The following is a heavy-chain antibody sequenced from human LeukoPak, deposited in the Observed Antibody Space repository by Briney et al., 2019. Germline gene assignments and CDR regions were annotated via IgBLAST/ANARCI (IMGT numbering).Heavy chain of an antibody. CDR3: ARSGSSWRRESEYFQH. CDR1: GYTFTSYG. CDR2: ISAYNGNT. J-gene: IGHJ1*01. Sequence: ASVKVSCKASGYTFTSYGISWVRQAPGQGLEWMGWISAYNGNTNYAQKLQGRVTMTTDTSTSTAYMELRSLRSDDTAVYYCARSGSSWRRESEYFQHWGQGTLVTVSS. D-gene: IGHD6-13*01. V-gene: IGHV1-18*01.